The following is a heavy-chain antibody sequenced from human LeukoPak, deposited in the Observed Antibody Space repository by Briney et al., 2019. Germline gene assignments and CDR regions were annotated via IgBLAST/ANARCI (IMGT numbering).Heavy chain of an antibody. D-gene: IGHD3-22*01. Sequence: PGGSLRLSCAASGFTFSTYGMHWVRQAPGKGLEWVAVISFDGSTKYYADSVKGRFTISRDNAKNSLYLQMNSLRAEDTAVYYCARDLDYYVMDSWGQGTLVTVSS. J-gene: IGHJ4*02. CDR1: GFTFSTYG. CDR3: ARDLDYYVMDS. CDR2: ISFDGSTK. V-gene: IGHV3-30*03.